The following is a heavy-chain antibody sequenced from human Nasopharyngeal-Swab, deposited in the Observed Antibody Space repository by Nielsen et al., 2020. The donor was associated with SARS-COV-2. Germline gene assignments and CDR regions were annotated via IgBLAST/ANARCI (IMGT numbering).Heavy chain of an antibody. D-gene: IGHD3-3*01. CDR1: GFTFNNYN. Sequence: WWSLCLSCAASGFTFNNYNFSWVLRAPRAGLVWVSSISSSSSYIYYADSVKGRFTISRDNAKNSLSLQMNSLRAEDTAVYYCARDGLDYDFWSDYFMDVWGKGTTVTVSS. CDR3: ARDGLDYDFWSDYFMDV. J-gene: IGHJ6*04. CDR2: ISSSSSYI. V-gene: IGHV3-21*01.